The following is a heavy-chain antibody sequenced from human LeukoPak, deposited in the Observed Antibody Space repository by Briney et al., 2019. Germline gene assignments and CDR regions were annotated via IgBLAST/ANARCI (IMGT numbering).Heavy chain of an antibody. CDR2: INWIGGSP. J-gene: IGHJ4*02. V-gene: IGHV3-20*04. CDR1: GFTFCDYG. Sequence: GGSLRLSCAASGFTFCDYGMRWVRQAPGKGLEWVSGINWIGGSPGYADSVKGRFTISRDNAKNSLYLQMNSLSAEDTALYYCARWFGIAVAGSFDYWGQGTLVTVSS. D-gene: IGHD6-19*01. CDR3: ARWFGIAVAGSFDY.